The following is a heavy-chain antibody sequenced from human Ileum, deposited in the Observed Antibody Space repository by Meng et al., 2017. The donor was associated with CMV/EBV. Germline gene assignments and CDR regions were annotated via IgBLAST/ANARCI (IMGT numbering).Heavy chain of an antibody. CDR2: ISSTSSYT. CDR3: VRNPSLRSPPDY. Sequence: QVDLVEVGGGLVKAGGSLGLSCVAVGFTFSDYYMSWIRQAPGKGLEWISYISSTSSYTDYADSVKGRFTISRDNAKNSLYLEVNNLRAEDTALYYCVRNPSLRSPPDYWGQGILVTVSS. V-gene: IGHV3-11*06. CDR1: GFTFSDYY. J-gene: IGHJ4*02. D-gene: IGHD5-12*01.